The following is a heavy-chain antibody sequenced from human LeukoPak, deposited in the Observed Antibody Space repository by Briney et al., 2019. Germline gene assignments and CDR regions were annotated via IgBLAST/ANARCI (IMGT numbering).Heavy chain of an antibody. D-gene: IGHD5-18*01. J-gene: IGHJ3*02. CDR3: ARERDTAMGNDALDI. V-gene: IGHV3-21*01. CDR1: GFTFSSYS. Sequence: RGSLRLSCAASGFTFSSYSMNWVRQAPGKGLEWVSSISSSSSYIYYADSVKGRFTISRDNAKNSLYLQMNSLRAEDTAVYYCARERDTAMGNDALDIWGQGSMVTVSS. CDR2: ISSSSSYI.